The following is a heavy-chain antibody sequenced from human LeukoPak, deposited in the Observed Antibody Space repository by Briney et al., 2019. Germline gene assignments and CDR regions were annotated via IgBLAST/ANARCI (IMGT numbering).Heavy chain of an antibody. J-gene: IGHJ2*01. CDR2: IYHSGST. V-gene: IGHV4-38-2*01. D-gene: IGHD3-3*01. CDR1: GYSISSGYY. CDR3: ARLFPKNWYFDL. Sequence: SETLSLTCAVSGYSISSGYYWGWIRQPPGKGREWFGSIYHSGSTYYNPSLKSRVTISVDTSKNQFSLKLSSVTAADTAVYYCARLFPKNWYFDLWGRGTLVTVSS.